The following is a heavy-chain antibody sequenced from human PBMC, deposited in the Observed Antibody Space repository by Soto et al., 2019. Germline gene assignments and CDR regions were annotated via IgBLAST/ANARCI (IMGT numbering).Heavy chain of an antibody. CDR1: GFTFSNYA. J-gene: IGHJ6*02. Sequence: SGGSLRLFCAGSGFTFSNYAMTWVRQAPGKGLEWVSTTRSNGEYTYYADSVKGRFTVSRGNSQNALFLEMSSLRAEDTAVYYCAKESMSVAVSASRVYGMDVWGQGTTVTVSS. CDR3: AKESMSVAVSASRVYGMDV. V-gene: IGHV3-23*01. CDR2: TRSNGEYT. D-gene: IGHD6-6*01.